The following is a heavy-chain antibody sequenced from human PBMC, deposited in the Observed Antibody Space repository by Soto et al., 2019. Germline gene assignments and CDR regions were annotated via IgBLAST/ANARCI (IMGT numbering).Heavy chain of an antibody. D-gene: IGHD3-22*01. V-gene: IGHV4-30-2*01. CDR1: GGSISSGGYS. CDR3: ARAGSSGDDPFDY. J-gene: IGHJ4*02. Sequence: QLQLQESGSGLVKPSQTLSLTCAVSGGSISSGGYSWSWIRQPPGKGLEWIGYIYHSGSTYFNPSLKSRVSISVDSSKNQFSLKLSSVTAADTAVYYCARAGSSGDDPFDYWGQGTLVTVSS. CDR2: IYHSGST.